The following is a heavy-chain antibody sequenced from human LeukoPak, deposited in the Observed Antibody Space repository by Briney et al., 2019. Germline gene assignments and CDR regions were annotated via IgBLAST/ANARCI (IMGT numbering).Heavy chain of an antibody. CDR3: ARVKQWGAFDF. V-gene: IGHV4-39*01. Sequence: SETLSLTCTVSGGSISSSSHYWGWIRQPPGKGLEWVGNIYYSGSTYYNPSLKSRVTISVDTSKNQFSLNLSSVIAADTAVYYCARVKQWGAFDFWGQGTLVTVSS. CDR2: IYYSGST. J-gene: IGHJ4*02. CDR1: GGSISSSSHY. D-gene: IGHD6-19*01.